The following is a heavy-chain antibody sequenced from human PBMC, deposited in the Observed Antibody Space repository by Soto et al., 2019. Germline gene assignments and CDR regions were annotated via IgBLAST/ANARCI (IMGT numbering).Heavy chain of an antibody. J-gene: IGHJ4*02. CDR1: GYDFTTYV. Sequence: QVHLVQSGAEVKKPGASVKVSFQCSGYDFTTYVITWVRQAPGQGLEWMGWISAHNGNTNYAQKLQGRVTVTRDTSTSTAYMELRSLRYDDTAVYYCARGRYGDYWGQGALVTVSS. CDR2: ISAHNGNT. CDR3: ARGRYGDY. D-gene: IGHD1-1*01. V-gene: IGHV1-18*01.